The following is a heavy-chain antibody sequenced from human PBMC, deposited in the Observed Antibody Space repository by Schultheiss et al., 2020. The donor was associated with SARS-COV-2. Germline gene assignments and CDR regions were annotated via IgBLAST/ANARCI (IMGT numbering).Heavy chain of an antibody. CDR1: GFTFSSCS. D-gene: IGHD1-26*01. CDR2: ISTSSSAI. V-gene: IGHV3-21*04. Sequence: GGSLRLSCAASGFTFSSCSMNWVRQAPGKGLEWVSSISTSSSAIYYADSVKGRFTISRDNSKNTLHLQMSSLRAEDTAVYYCAAEWETNAFDIWGQGTMVTVSS. J-gene: IGHJ3*02. CDR3: AAEWETNAFDI.